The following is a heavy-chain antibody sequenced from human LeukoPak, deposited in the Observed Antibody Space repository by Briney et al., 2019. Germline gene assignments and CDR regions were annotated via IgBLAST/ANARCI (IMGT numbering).Heavy chain of an antibody. CDR1: GFTVSSNY. CDR2: IYSGGST. J-gene: IGHJ4*02. Sequence: GGSLRLSCAASGFTVSSNYMSWVRQAPGEGLEWVSVIYSGGSTYYADSVEGRFTISRDNSKNTLYLQMNSLRAEDTAVYYCGRGRTRNYWGQGTLVTVSS. V-gene: IGHV3-53*01. CDR3: GRGRTRNY.